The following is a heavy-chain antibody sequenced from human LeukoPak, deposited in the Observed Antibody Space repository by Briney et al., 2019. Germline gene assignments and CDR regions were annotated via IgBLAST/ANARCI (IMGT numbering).Heavy chain of an antibody. CDR1: GFTFSTYG. J-gene: IGHJ4*02. CDR3: ARDGHYYDTSRYADY. Sequence: AGGSLRLSCAASGFTFSTYGMHWVRQAPGKGLEWVAVIWYDGSNKYYGDSVKGRFTISRDNSKNTLYLQMNSLRAEDTAVYYCARDGHYYDTSRYADYWGQGTLVTVSS. CDR2: IWYDGSNK. V-gene: IGHV3-33*01. D-gene: IGHD3-22*01.